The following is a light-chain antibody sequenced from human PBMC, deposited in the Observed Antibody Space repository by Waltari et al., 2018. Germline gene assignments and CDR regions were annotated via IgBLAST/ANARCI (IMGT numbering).Light chain of an antibody. CDR2: GAS. Sequence: DIVLTQSPATLSLSPGERATLSCRASQSFGASYLAWYQQKPGQAPRLLIYGASSRATGIPDRFSGSGSGTDFTLTISSLEPEDFAVYYCQHYGTSPPFTFGPGTKVDIK. V-gene: IGKV3-20*01. CDR3: QHYGTSPPFT. J-gene: IGKJ3*01. CDR1: QSFGASY.